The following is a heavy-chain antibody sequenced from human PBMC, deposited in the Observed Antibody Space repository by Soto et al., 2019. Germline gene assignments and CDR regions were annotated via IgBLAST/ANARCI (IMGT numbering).Heavy chain of an antibody. CDR1: GFTFRSYA. CDR3: TKEPYSSFVLGTFHH. D-gene: IGHD6-6*01. V-gene: IGHV3-23*01. J-gene: IGHJ4*02. Sequence: EVQLLESGGGLVQPGGSLRLSCAASGFTFRSYAMNWVRQAPGKGLEWFAGSSGSGGTTYHADSVKGRFNISRDNSKNALFLEMNSLTAQDTAVYYCTKEPYSSFVLGTFHHWGQGALVIVSS. CDR2: SSGSGGTT.